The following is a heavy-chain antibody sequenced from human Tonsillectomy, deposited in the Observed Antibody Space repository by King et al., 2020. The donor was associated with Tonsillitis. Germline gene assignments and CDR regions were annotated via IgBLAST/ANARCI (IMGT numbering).Heavy chain of an antibody. CDR1: GFTFSGSV. J-gene: IGHJ4*02. D-gene: IGHD2-15*01. V-gene: IGHV3-73*01. CDR3: TRLEYCSGGSCPDYFDY. Sequence: EVQLVESGGGLVQPGGSLKLSCAASGFTFSGSVMHWVRQASGKGLEWVGRIRNKTNSYATAYAASVKGRFTISRDDSKTMTYLQMNSLKTEDTAVYYCTRLEYCSGGSCPDYFDYWGQGSLVTVSS. CDR2: IRNKTNSYAT.